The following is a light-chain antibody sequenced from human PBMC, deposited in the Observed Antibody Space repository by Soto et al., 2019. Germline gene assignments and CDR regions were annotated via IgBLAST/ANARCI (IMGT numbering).Light chain of an antibody. CDR3: QQCGSSPIT. CDR2: DAS. V-gene: IGKV3-20*01. Sequence: EIVMTQSPATLSASPGERHTLSCRASQSVSSYLAWYQQKPGQXPRXXIYDASNRATGVPARFSGSGSGTDLTITISRLEPEDFEVYYCQQCGSSPITFGQGTRLDIK. J-gene: IGKJ5*01. CDR1: QSVSSY.